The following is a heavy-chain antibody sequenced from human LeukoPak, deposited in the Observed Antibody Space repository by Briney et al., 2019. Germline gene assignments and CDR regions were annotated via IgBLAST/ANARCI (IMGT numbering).Heavy chain of an antibody. CDR2: MNTNSDNT. D-gene: IGHD6-6*01. Sequence: ASVKVSCKASGYTFTTYDINWVRQATGQGLEWMGWMNTNSDNTGYAQKFQGRVTITRNTSISTVYMELSSLTFEDTAVYYCAKPGSSRGIAGRRPTKYYFDYWGQGTLVTVSS. V-gene: IGHV1-8*03. CDR3: AKPGSSRGIAGRRPTKYYFDY. CDR1: GYTFTTYD. J-gene: IGHJ4*02.